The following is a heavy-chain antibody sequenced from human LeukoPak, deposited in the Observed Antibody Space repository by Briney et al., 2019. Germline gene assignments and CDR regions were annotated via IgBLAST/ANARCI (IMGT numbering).Heavy chain of an antibody. D-gene: IGHD5-24*01. J-gene: IGHJ4*02. CDR3: AKEGRSLQTY. CDR1: GFTFSSYA. V-gene: IGHV3-23*01. CDR2: ISGSGGST. Sequence: GGSLRLSCAASGFTFSSYAMSWVRQAPGKGLEWVSAISGSGGSTYYADSVKGRFTISRDNAKNSLYLQMNSLRVEDTAVYYCAKEGRSLQTYWGQGTLVTVSS.